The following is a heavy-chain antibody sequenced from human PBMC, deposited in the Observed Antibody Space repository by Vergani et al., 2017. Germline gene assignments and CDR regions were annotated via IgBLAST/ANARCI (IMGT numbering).Heavy chain of an antibody. Sequence: EVPLVESGGGLVQPGRSLRLSCAASGLTFDDYAMHWVRQAPGKGLEWVSGISWHSGSIGYAESVKGRFTISRDNAKNSLYLQMNSLRAEDTALYYCAKDGSGDAYYFDYWGQGTLVTVSS. CDR3: AKDGSGDAYYFDY. CDR1: GLTFDDYA. J-gene: IGHJ4*02. D-gene: IGHD2-15*01. V-gene: IGHV3-9*01. CDR2: ISWHSGSI.